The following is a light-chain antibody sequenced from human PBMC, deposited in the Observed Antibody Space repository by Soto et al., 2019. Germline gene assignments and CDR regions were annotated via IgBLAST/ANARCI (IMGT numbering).Light chain of an antibody. CDR1: SSDVGGYNY. Sequence: QSALTQPRSVSGSPGQSVTISCTGTSSDVGGYNYVSWYQQHPGKAPKLIIYAVSGRPSGVPDRFSGSKSGNTASLTISGLQADDEDDYSCCSYAGYYTLVFGGGTKLTVL. CDR3: CSYAGYYTLV. CDR2: AVS. V-gene: IGLV2-11*01. J-gene: IGLJ2*01.